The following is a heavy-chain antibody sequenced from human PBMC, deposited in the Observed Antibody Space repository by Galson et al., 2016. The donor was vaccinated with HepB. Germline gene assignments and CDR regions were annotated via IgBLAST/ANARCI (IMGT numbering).Heavy chain of an antibody. CDR1: GFTFGDYA. CDR2: IRSNAYGGTT. Sequence: SLRLSCAASGFTFGDYAMSWFRQAPGKGLEWVGFIRSNAYGGTTEYAASVKGRFTISRDDSKSIAYLQMDSLKTEDTAVYYCTRRPYDFWRGYYPDDWGQGTLVTVSS. D-gene: IGHD3-3*01. V-gene: IGHV3-49*03. J-gene: IGHJ4*02. CDR3: TRRPYDFWRGYYPDD.